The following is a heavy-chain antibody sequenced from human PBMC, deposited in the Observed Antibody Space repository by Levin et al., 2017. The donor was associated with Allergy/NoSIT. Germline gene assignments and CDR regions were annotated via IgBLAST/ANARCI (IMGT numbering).Heavy chain of an antibody. CDR3: ALQVAAKGNWYFDL. D-gene: IGHD6-19*01. CDR2: IYYSGST. J-gene: IGHJ2*01. Sequence: SETLSLTCTVSGGSISSSSYYWGWIRQPPGKGLEWIGSIYYSGSTYYNPSLKSRVTISVDTSKNQFSLKLSSVTAADTAVYYCALQVAAKGNWYFDLWGRGTLVTVSS. CDR1: GGSISSSSYY. V-gene: IGHV4-39*01.